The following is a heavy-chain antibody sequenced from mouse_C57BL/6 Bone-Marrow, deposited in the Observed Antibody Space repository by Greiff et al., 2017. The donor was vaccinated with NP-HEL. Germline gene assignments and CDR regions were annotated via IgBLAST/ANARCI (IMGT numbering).Heavy chain of an antibody. CDR2: ISDGGSYT. CDR1: GFTFSSYA. D-gene: IGHD4-1*01. Sequence: EVKVVESGGGLVKPGGSLKLSCAASGFTFSSYAMSWVRQTPEKRLEWVATISDGGSYTYYPDNVKGRFTISRDNAKNNLYLQMSHLKSEDTAMYYCARDSGTLFDYWGQGTTLTVSS. V-gene: IGHV5-4*01. CDR3: ARDSGTLFDY. J-gene: IGHJ2*01.